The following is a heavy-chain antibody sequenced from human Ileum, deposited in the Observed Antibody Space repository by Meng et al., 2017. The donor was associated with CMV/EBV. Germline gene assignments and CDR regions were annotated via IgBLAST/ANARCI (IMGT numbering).Heavy chain of an antibody. CDR3: ARAISGHYYVP. Sequence: SGPGRLSPSQTLSLPCTFPRGSISIGDYYWSWIREPPGKGLEWIGYINYRGTTYYNPSLKSRLTISVDTSNNQFSLILSSVTAADTALYYCARAISGHYYVPWGQGTLVTVSS. V-gene: IGHV4-30-4*08. CDR1: RGSISIGDYY. J-gene: IGHJ1*01. CDR2: INYRGTT. D-gene: IGHD3-22*01.